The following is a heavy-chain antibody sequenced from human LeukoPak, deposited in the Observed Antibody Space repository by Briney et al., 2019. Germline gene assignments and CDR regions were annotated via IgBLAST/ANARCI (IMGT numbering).Heavy chain of an antibody. Sequence: SGTLSHTRTDPGGSLSSYTWSWMRQTPGKGLDWVGRIYYTRRTNYNPSLTSRVTISVDTSKNQFSLKMSSVTAADTTVYYCGRLFRSGSYYTSLDYWGQGTLVTVSS. CDR3: GRLFRSGSYYTSLDY. V-gene: IGHV4-59*08. D-gene: IGHD3-10*01. CDR1: GGSLSSYT. CDR2: IYYTRRT. J-gene: IGHJ4*02.